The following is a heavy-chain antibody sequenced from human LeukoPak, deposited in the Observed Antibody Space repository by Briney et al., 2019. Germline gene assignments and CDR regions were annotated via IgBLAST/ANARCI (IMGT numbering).Heavy chain of an antibody. CDR3: ARDVGTFDY. V-gene: IGHV3-21*01. J-gene: IGHJ4*02. D-gene: IGHD1-26*01. CDR1: GFTFNIYS. Sequence: GGSLRLSCAASGFTFNIYSMNWVRQAPGKGLEWVSSISGTSNYIYYADSVKGRFTISRDDAKNSLYLQMNSLRAEDTAVYYCARDVGTFDYWGQGTLVTVSS. CDR2: ISGTSNYI.